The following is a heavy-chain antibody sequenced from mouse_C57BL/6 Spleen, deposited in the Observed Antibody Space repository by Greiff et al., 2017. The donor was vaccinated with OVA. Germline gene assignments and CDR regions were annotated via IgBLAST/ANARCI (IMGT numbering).Heavy chain of an antibody. V-gene: IGHV1-55*01. CDR1: GYTFTSYW. Sequence: VQLQQPGAELVKPGASVKMSCKASGYTFTSYWITWVKQRPGQGLEWIGDIYPGSGSTNYNEKFKSKATLTVDTSSSTAYMQLSSLTSEDSAVYYCARNYLYDGHAMDYWGQGTSVTVSS. J-gene: IGHJ4*01. D-gene: IGHD2-3*01. CDR2: IYPGSGST. CDR3: ARNYLYDGHAMDY.